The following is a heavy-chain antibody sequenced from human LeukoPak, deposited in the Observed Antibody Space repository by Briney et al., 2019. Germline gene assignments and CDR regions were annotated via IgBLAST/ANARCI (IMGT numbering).Heavy chain of an antibody. CDR2: MNPNSGNT. J-gene: IGHJ6*03. Sequence: ASVKVSCKASGYTFTSYDINWVRQATGQGLEWMGWMNPNSGNTSYAQKFQGRVTMTRNTSISTAYMELSSLRSEDTAVYYCARVGYQLLSFYYYYYMDVWGKGTMVTISS. V-gene: IGHV1-8*01. CDR1: GYTFTSYD. CDR3: ARVGYQLLSFYYYYYMDV. D-gene: IGHD2-2*01.